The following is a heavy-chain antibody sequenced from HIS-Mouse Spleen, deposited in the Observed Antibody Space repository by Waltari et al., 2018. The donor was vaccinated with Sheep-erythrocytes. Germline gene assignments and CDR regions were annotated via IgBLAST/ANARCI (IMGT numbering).Heavy chain of an antibody. CDR2: INHSGST. J-gene: IGHJ5*02. Sequence: QVQLQQWGAGLLKPSETLSLPCAVYGGSFSGYYWSWIRQHPGKGLEWIGEINHSGSTNYNPSLKSRVTISVDTSKNQFSLKLSSVTAADTAVYYCARGARKGAIFGMSPFDPWGQGTLVTVSS. CDR3: ARGARKGAIFGMSPFDP. D-gene: IGHD3-3*01. V-gene: IGHV4-34*01. CDR1: GGSFSGYY.